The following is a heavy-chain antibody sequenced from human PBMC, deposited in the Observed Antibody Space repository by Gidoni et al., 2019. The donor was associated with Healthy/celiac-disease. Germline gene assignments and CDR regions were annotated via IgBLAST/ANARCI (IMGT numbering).Heavy chain of an antibody. CDR1: GASVSSNSHS. CDR3: AREKTTDTMMEKYYFDY. D-gene: IGHD4-17*01. V-gene: IGHV6-1*01. J-gene: IGHJ4*02. CDR2: TYYRSKWYN. Sequence: QVQLQQSGPGLVKHSQTLSLTCAISGASVSSNSHSWNWIRQSPSRGLEWLGRTYYRSKWYNDYAVSVKSRITINPDTSKNQFSLQLNSVTPEDTAVYYCAREKTTDTMMEKYYFDYWGQGTLVTVSS.